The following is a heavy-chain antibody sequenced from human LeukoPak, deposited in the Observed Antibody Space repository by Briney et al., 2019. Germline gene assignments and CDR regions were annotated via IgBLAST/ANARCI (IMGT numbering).Heavy chain of an antibody. CDR3: ARGAPRYGGSY. Sequence: SETLSLTCAVYGGSLSGYYWSWIRQPPGKGLEWIGEINHSGSSNYNPSLKSRVTISVDTSKNQFSLKLSSVTAADTAVYYCARGAPRYGGSYWGQGTLVTVSS. J-gene: IGHJ4*02. CDR1: GGSLSGYY. V-gene: IGHV4-34*01. CDR2: INHSGSS. D-gene: IGHD4-23*01.